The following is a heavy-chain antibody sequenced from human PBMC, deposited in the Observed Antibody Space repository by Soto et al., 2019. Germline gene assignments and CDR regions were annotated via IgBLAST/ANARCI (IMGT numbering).Heavy chain of an antibody. CDR3: ARGRGRSYYYGSGSYSDY. Sequence: SLRLSCAASGFTFSDYSMHWFRQAPGKGLEWVAVISYDGSKIYYLDSVKGQFTISRDNSKNTLYLQMNSLRVEDTAVYYCARGRGRSYYYGSGSYSDYWGQGTLVTVSS. V-gene: IGHV3-30*04. D-gene: IGHD3-10*01. CDR1: GFTFSDYS. CDR2: ISYDGSKI. J-gene: IGHJ4*02.